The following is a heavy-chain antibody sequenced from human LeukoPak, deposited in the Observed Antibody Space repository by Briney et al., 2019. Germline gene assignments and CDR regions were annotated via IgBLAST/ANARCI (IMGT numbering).Heavy chain of an antibody. J-gene: IGHJ5*02. D-gene: IGHD6-19*01. Sequence: SETLSLTCTVSGGSISSSSYYWGWIRQPPGKGLEWIGSIYYSGSTYYNPSLKSRVTISVDTSKNQFSLKLSPVTAADTAVYYCASHSSGRSWFDPWGQGTLVTVSS. V-gene: IGHV4-39*01. CDR2: IYYSGST. CDR1: GGSISSSSYY. CDR3: ASHSSGRSWFDP.